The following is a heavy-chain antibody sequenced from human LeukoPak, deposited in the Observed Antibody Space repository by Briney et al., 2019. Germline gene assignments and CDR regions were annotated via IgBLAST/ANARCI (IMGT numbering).Heavy chain of an antibody. CDR3: ATSGALWRAGWFDP. D-gene: IGHD1-26*01. CDR1: GGSFSGYY. Sequence: SKTLSLTCAVYGGSFSGYYWSWIRQPPGKGLEWIGEINHSGGTYYNPSLKSRVTISVDTSKNQFSLKLSSVTAADTAVYYCATSGALWRAGWFDPWGQGTLVTVSS. J-gene: IGHJ5*02. V-gene: IGHV4-34*01. CDR2: INHSGGT.